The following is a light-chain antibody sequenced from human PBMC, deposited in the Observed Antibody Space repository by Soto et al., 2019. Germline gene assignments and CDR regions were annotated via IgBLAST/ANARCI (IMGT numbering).Light chain of an antibody. V-gene: IGKV3-11*01. CDR3: QQFNNWPQT. CDR2: DAS. CDR1: QSIGLA. J-gene: IGKJ1*01. Sequence: EIVLTQSPATLSLSPGERATLSCRASQSIGLAIAWYQHKPGQAPRLLIFDASQRATGIPARFRGSGSGTDFTLTISSLQSEDFAVYFCQQFNNWPQTFGQGTKV.